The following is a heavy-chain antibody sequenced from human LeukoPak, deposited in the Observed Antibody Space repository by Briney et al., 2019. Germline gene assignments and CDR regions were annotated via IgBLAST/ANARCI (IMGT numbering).Heavy chain of an antibody. CDR1: GYTFTSYY. J-gene: IGHJ4*02. CDR3: ARDSEDTTMGPGY. D-gene: IGHD5-18*01. CDR2: INPSGGST. Sequence: ASLKVSCKTSGYTFTSYYMHCVRQAPGQGLEWMGIINPSGGSTSYAQKFQGRVTMTRDMSTSTVYMELSSLRSEDTAVYYCARDSEDTTMGPGYWGQGTLVTVSS. V-gene: IGHV1-46*01.